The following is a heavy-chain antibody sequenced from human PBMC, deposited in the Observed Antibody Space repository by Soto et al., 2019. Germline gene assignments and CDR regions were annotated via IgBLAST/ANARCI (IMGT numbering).Heavy chain of an antibody. J-gene: IGHJ4*02. CDR2: ISGSGGRT. V-gene: IGHV3-23*01. Sequence: EVQLLESGGGLVQPGGSLRLSCAAAGFTFSSYAMNWVRQGPGQGLEWVSVISGSGGRTYYADSVKGRFTISRDNSKNTRYLQMNSLRAEDTAVYYCASRSSGWYFDYWGQGTLVTVSS. D-gene: IGHD6-19*01. CDR1: GFTFSSYA. CDR3: ASRSSGWYFDY.